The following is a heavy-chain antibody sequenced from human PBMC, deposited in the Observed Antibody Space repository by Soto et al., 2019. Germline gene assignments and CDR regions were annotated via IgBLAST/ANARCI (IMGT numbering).Heavy chain of an antibody. CDR3: AHSRDLISEDAQVGDFDY. Sequence: QITLKESGPPLVKPTQTLTLTCSFSGFSLTTDGVGVGWVRQPPGAALEWLALIYWDDGERYSPSLKTRLTTPKAHSKNPVVLIMTNMDPVDTATYYCAHSRDLISEDAQVGDFDYWRQGSLVTVSS. V-gene: IGHV2-5*02. J-gene: IGHJ4*02. CDR1: GFSLTTDGVG. CDR2: IYWDDGE. D-gene: IGHD3-16*01.